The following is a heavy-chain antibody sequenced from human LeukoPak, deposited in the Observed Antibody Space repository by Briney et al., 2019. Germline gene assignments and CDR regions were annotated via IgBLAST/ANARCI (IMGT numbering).Heavy chain of an antibody. V-gene: IGHV3-23*01. J-gene: IGHJ4*02. D-gene: IGHD6-13*01. CDR3: AKFSVGTAYFDY. CDR1: GFTFSSYA. Sequence: GGSLRLSCAASGFTFSSYAMSWVRQAPGKGLEWVSAISGSGGSTYYADSVKGRFTISRDNSKDTLYLQMNRLRAEDTAVYYCAKFSVGTAYFDYWGQGTLVTVSS. CDR2: ISGSGGST.